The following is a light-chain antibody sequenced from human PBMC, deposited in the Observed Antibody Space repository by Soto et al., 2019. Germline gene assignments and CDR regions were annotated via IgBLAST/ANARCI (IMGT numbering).Light chain of an antibody. CDR2: GAS. V-gene: IGKV3-15*01. J-gene: IGKJ5*01. Sequence: EIVMTQSPATLSVSPLQRATLSVMATQSVTTNLAWYQHKPGQAPRLLIYGASTRATGIPARFSGSGSGTEFTLTISSLQSQDFAVYYCQQYNNWPITFGQGTRLEIK. CDR3: QQYNNWPIT. CDR1: QSVTTN.